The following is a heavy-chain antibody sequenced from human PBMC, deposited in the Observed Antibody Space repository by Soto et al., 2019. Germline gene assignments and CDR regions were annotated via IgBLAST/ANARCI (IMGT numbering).Heavy chain of an antibody. Sequence: QVQLQQWGAGLLKPSETLSLTCAVYGGSLSGYQWTWIRQTPGKGLEWIGEINDSGNINYNPSLKSRVTILLDTPRKQISLKLSSVTAVDSAVYYCARGLILWFGELSRRGGYYYYMDVWGKGTTVTVSS. CDR1: GGSLSGYQ. CDR2: INDSGNI. J-gene: IGHJ6*03. V-gene: IGHV4-34*01. D-gene: IGHD3-10*01. CDR3: ARGLILWFGELSRRGGYYYYMDV.